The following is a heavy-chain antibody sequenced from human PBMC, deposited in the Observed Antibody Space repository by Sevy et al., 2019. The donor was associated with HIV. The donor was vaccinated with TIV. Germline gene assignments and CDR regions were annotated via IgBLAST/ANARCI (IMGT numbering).Heavy chain of an antibody. V-gene: IGHV4-61*01. D-gene: IGHD3-3*01. CDR3: AGGTTVRFLNWFDP. Sequence: SETLSLTCTVSGGSVSSGSYYWSWIRQPPGKGLEWIGYIYYSGSTNYNPSLKSRVTISVDTSKNQFSLKLRSVTAADTAGYYCAGGTTVRFLNWFDPWGQGTLVTVSS. CDR2: IYYSGST. CDR1: GGSVSSGSYY. J-gene: IGHJ5*02.